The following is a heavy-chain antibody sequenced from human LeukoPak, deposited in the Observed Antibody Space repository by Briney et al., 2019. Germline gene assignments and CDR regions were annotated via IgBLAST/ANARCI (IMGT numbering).Heavy chain of an antibody. CDR1: GFTYSSYE. J-gene: IGHJ4*02. Sequence: GGSLRLSRAASGFTYSSYEMHGVRQACGKGREGVGRIRNTANGYATAYAASVKGRFTISRDDSKNTAYLQMESLKTEDTAVYYCTGNYYGSGSYADFDYWGQGTLVTVSS. CDR2: IRNTANGYAT. D-gene: IGHD3-10*01. V-gene: IGHV3-73*01. CDR3: TGNYYGSGSYADFDY.